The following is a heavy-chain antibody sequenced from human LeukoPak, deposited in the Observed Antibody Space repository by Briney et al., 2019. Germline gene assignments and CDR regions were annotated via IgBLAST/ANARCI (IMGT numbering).Heavy chain of an antibody. J-gene: IGHJ4*02. CDR1: GFTFDDYA. V-gene: IGHV3-9*03. D-gene: IGHD5-12*01. CDR3: AKDRHSGYGYYLDR. Sequence: GGSLRLSCAASGFTFDDYAMHWVRQVPGKGLEWVSGISWNSGSIGYADSVKGRFTISRDNAKNSLYLQMNSLRAEDMALYYCAKDRHSGYGYYLDRWGLGTLVTVSS. CDR2: ISWNSGSI.